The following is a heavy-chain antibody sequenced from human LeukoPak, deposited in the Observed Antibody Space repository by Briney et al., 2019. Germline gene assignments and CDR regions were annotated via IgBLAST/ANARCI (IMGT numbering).Heavy chain of an antibody. Sequence: PSETLSLTCAVYGGSFSGYYWSWIRQPPGKGLEWIGEINHSGSTNYNPSLKSRVTISVDTSKNQFSLKLSSVTAADTAVYYCARDLLLRGAWFDPWGQGTLVTVSS. CDR3: ARDLLLRGAWFDP. V-gene: IGHV4-34*01. D-gene: IGHD3-10*01. CDR2: INHSGST. CDR1: GGSFSGYY. J-gene: IGHJ5*02.